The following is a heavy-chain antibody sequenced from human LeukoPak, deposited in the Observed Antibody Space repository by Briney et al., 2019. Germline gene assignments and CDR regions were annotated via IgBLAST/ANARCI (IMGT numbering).Heavy chain of an antibody. Sequence: SETLSLSCAVYGGSFSGYYWSWIRQPPGKGLEWIGEINHSGSTNYNLSLKSRVTISVDTSKNQFSLKLSSVTAADTAVYYCARGSVPAAMSLDYWGQGTLVIVSS. V-gene: IGHV4-34*01. D-gene: IGHD2-2*01. CDR1: GGSFSGYY. CDR2: INHSGST. CDR3: ARGSVPAAMSLDY. J-gene: IGHJ4*02.